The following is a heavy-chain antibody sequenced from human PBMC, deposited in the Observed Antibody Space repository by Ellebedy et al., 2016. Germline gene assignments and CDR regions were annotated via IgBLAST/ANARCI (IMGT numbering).Heavy chain of an antibody. CDR3: AKDLPNWANDY. D-gene: IGHD7-27*01. CDR1: ELAFSSFA. V-gene: IGHV3-23*01. J-gene: IGHJ4*02. Sequence: GGSLRLXXAASELAFSSFAMTWVRQAPGKGLEWVSTITRDGYGTFYGDSVKGRFTISRDDAKNSVYLQMNNLRADDTAIYYCAKDLPNWANDYWGQGALVTVSS. CDR2: ITRDGYGT.